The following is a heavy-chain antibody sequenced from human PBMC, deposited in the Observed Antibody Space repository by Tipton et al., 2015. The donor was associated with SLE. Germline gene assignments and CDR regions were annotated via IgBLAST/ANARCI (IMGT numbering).Heavy chain of an antibody. CDR1: GYSISSGYY. Sequence: TLSLTCAVSGYSISSGYYWGWIRQPPGKGLEWIGSIYHSGSTYYNPSLKSRVTISVDTSKNQFSLKLSSVTAADTAVYYCARLGKATGYSSSWNAFDIWGQGTMVTVSS. CDR2: IYHSGST. D-gene: IGHD6-13*01. CDR3: ARLGKATGYSSSWNAFDI. V-gene: IGHV4-38-2*01. J-gene: IGHJ3*02.